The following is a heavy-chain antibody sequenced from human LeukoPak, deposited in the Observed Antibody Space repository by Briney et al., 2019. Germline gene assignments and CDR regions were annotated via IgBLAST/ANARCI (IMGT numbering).Heavy chain of an antibody. CDR1: GGSVSSGSYY. J-gene: IGHJ4*02. D-gene: IGHD6-19*01. V-gene: IGHV4-61*01. Sequence: SETLSVTCTVSGGSVSSGSYYWSWIRQPPGKGLEWIGYIYYSGSTNYNPSLKSRVTISVDTSKNQFSLKLSSVTAADTAVFYCARTERSAVAGYWGQGTLVTVSS. CDR3: ARTERSAVAGY. CDR2: IYYSGST.